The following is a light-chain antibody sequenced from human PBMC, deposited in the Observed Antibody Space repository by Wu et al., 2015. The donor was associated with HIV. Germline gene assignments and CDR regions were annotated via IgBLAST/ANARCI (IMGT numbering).Light chain of an antibody. J-gene: IGKJ4*01. CDR3: QQYYKWPPLT. Sequence: EVVMTQSPATLSVSPGERVTLSCRASESVTMSVVWYQQKPGQAPRLLIYGATTRATGVPARFSGSGSGTEFTLTISSPQSEDFAVYYCQQYYKWPPLTFGGGTRVEIK. V-gene: IGKV3-15*01. CDR1: ESVTMS. CDR2: GAT.